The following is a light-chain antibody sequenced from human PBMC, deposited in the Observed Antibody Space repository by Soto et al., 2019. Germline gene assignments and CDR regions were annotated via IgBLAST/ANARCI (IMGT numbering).Light chain of an antibody. Sequence: QSVLTQPRSVSGSPGQSVTISCTGTSSDVGGYNYVSWYQQHPGKAPKLMVYDVSKRPSGVPDRLSGSKSGHTASLTISGLQAEDEAAYYCCSYAGRYTYVFGTGTKVTVL. CDR2: DVS. CDR3: CSYAGRYTYV. V-gene: IGLV2-11*01. CDR1: SSDVGGYNY. J-gene: IGLJ1*01.